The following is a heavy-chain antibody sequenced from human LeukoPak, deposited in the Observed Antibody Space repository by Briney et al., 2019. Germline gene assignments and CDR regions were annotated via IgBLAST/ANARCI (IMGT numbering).Heavy chain of an antibody. CDR1: GFTFDDYA. Sequence: PGRSLRLSCAASGFTFDDYAMHWVRQAPGKGLEWVSGITWNSNNIGYADSVKGRFTISRDNAKNSLYLQMNSLRAEDTALYYCVKDVYSGGSYALDIWGQGTMVTVSS. D-gene: IGHD1-26*01. V-gene: IGHV3-9*01. CDR2: ITWNSNNI. CDR3: VKDVYSGGSYALDI. J-gene: IGHJ3*02.